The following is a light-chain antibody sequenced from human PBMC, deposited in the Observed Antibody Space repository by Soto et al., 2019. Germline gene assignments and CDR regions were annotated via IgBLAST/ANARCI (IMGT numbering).Light chain of an antibody. CDR3: CSYAGRDTLYV. V-gene: IGLV2-11*01. J-gene: IGLJ1*01. Sequence: QPVLTQPRSVSESPGQSVTISCTGTSTDVGGYNYVSWYQQHPGKVPKLMLYDVSKRPSGVPDRFSGSKSGNTASLTISGLQAEDEADYYCCSYAGRDTLYVFGSGTKVTVL. CDR2: DVS. CDR1: STDVGGYNY.